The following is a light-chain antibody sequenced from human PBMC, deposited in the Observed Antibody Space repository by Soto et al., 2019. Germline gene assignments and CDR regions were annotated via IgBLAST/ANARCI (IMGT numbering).Light chain of an antibody. V-gene: IGKV3-15*01. Sequence: ELGMTQSAAAVSLSPGERATLSCRASQSVSSLLAWYQQKPGQAPRLLIYRASTRATGISGRFSGSGSGTEFTLTITSLQSEDFAVYYCQQYNEWPITFGQGTRLEIK. CDR1: QSVSSL. CDR3: QQYNEWPIT. CDR2: RAS. J-gene: IGKJ5*01.